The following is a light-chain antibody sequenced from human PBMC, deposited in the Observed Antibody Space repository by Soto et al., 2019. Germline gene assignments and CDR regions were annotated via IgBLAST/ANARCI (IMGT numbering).Light chain of an antibody. CDR3: LQDYNYPRT. J-gene: IGKJ1*01. CDR1: QGIRND. V-gene: IGKV1-6*01. CDR2: AAS. Sequence: AIQMTQSASSMSASVGHTVTVTCRASQGIRNDLGWYQQKPGKAPNLLIYAASSLQSGVPSRFSGSGSGTDGTLTISSLQPEDCATYYCLQDYNYPRTFGQGTKVDIK.